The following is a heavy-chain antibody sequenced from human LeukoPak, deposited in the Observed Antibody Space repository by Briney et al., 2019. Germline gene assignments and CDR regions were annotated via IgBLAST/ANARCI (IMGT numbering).Heavy chain of an antibody. D-gene: IGHD2-2*01. V-gene: IGHV3-30*02. J-gene: IGHJ1*01. Sequence: PGGXXRLSCAASGFTFSSYGMHWVRQAPGKGLEWVAFIRYDGSNKYYADSVKGGFTIYRDNSKKTLYVQMNRLRAEDTAVYYCAKDREYCSSTSCYSSEYFQHWGQGTLVTVSS. CDR3: AKDREYCSSTSCYSSEYFQH. CDR1: GFTFSSYG. CDR2: IRYDGSNK.